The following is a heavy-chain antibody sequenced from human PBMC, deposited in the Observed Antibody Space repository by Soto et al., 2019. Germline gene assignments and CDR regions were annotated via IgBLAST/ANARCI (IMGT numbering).Heavy chain of an antibody. CDR3: TISLRATNDFGAFDI. CDR1: GIIFSHVW. J-gene: IGHJ3*02. Sequence: GGSLRLSCAASGIIFSHVWMSWVRQAPGKGLEWAGRIKSKTDGGTTDYAAPVKGTFTISRDDSKDTLYLQMNSLKNEDTAVYYCTISLRATNDFGAFDIWGQGTTVTVSS. V-gene: IGHV3-15*01. D-gene: IGHD1-26*01. CDR2: IKSKTDGGTT.